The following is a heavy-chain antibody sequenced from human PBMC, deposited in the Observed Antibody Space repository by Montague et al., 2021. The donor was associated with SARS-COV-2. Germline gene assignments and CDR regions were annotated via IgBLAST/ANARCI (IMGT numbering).Heavy chain of an antibody. CDR3: ARGGGYYNYGLDV. Sequence: SETLSLTCTVSGGSIDYYFWTWIRQPPGERMQWIGYIYFSGSTDYSPSLKSRVTISLDTSKNQFSLKVTSVTAADTAVYYCARGGGYYNYGLDVWGPGTTVTVSS. D-gene: IGHD3-22*01. CDR2: IYFSGST. J-gene: IGHJ6*02. V-gene: IGHV4-59*01. CDR1: GGSIDYYF.